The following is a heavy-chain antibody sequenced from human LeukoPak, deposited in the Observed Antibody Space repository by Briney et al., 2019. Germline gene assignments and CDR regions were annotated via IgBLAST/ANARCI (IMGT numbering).Heavy chain of an antibody. CDR2: IRYDGSNK. Sequence: GGSLRLSCAASGFTFSSYGMHWVRQAPGKGLGRVAFIRYDGSNKYYADSVKGRFTISRDNSKNTLYLQMNSLRAEDTAVYYCAKDLAGRYCSSTSCYYYYYYYMDVWGKGTTVTVSS. CDR3: AKDLAGRYCSSTSCYYYYYYYMDV. D-gene: IGHD2-2*01. CDR1: GFTFSSYG. J-gene: IGHJ6*03. V-gene: IGHV3-30*02.